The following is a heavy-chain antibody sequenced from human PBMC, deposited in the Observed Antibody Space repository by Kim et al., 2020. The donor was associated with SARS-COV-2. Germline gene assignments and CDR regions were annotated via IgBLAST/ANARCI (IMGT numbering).Heavy chain of an antibody. CDR1: GFTFSDYY. V-gene: IGHV3-11*05. D-gene: IGHD6-13*01. J-gene: IGHJ4*02. CDR3: ARDNRLGGAAAGIALSETGDLDY. CDR2: ISSSSSYT. Sequence: GGSLRLSCAASGFTFSDYYMSWIRQAPGKGLEWVSYISSSSSYTNYADSVKGRFTISRDNAKNSLYLQMNSLRAEDTAVYYCARDNRLGGAAAGIALSETGDLDYWGQGTLVTVSS.